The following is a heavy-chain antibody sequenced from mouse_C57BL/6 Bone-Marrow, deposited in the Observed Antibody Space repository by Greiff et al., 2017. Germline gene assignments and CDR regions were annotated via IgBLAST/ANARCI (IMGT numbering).Heavy chain of an antibody. CDR3: MVTDYYAMDY. Sequence: VQLQQSGTVLARPGASVKMSCKTSGYTFTSYWLHWVKQRPGQGLEWIGAIYPGNSDTSYNQKFKGKAKLTAVTSASTAYMELSSLTNEDSAVYYCMVTDYYAMDYWGQGTSVTVSS. D-gene: IGHD2-2*01. V-gene: IGHV1-5*01. CDR2: IYPGNSDT. J-gene: IGHJ4*01. CDR1: GYTFTSYW.